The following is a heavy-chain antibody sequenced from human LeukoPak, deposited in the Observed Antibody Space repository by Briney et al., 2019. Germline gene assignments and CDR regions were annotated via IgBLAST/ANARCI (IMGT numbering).Heavy chain of an antibody. V-gene: IGHV1-69*01. D-gene: IGHD6-13*01. CDR1: GGTFSSYA. Sequence: SVKVSCKASGGTFSSYAISWVRQAPGQGLEWMGGIIPIFGTANYAQKFQGRVTITADESTSTAYMELSSLRSEDTAVYYCARIPPGIAAADYWGQGTLVTVSS. CDR3: ARIPPGIAAADY. CDR2: IIPIFGTA. J-gene: IGHJ4*02.